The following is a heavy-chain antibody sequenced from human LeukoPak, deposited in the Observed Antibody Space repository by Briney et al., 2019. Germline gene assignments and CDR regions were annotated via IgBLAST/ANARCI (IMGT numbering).Heavy chain of an antibody. Sequence: PGGSLRLSCAASGFTFSTYGFHWVRQAAGKGLEWVAFIRFDGTVKYFADSVKGRFTISRDNYKNTLYLQRNSLRVEDTAVYYCAKEPSAGVTGYYMDVWGKGTTVTVSS. V-gene: IGHV3-30*02. J-gene: IGHJ6*03. CDR1: GFTFSTYG. D-gene: IGHD2-21*02. CDR3: AKEPSAGVTGYYMDV. CDR2: IRFDGTVK.